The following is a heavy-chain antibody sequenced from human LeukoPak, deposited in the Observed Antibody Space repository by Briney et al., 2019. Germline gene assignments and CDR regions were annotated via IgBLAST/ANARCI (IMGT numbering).Heavy chain of an antibody. Sequence: ASVKVSCKGSGYTFTNYAVHWVRQAPGQRLEWLGWINPGNGDTKYSQNFQGRVTVTSDTSAATAYVELNSLTSEDTAVYYCARERWHCRVNCYSVYYYALDIWGQGTTVTVSS. V-gene: IGHV1-3*01. CDR3: ARERWHCRVNCYSVYYYALDI. D-gene: IGHD2-15*01. CDR2: INPGNGDT. CDR1: GYTFTNYA. J-gene: IGHJ6*02.